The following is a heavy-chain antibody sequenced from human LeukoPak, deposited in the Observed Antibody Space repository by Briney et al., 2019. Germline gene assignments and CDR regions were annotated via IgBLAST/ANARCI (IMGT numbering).Heavy chain of an antibody. J-gene: IGHJ3*02. CDR2: IYSGGST. D-gene: IGHD1-1*01. CDR1: GFTVSSNY. Sequence: LPGGSLRLSCAASGFTVSSNYMSWVRQAPGKGQELVSVIYSGGSTYYADSVKGRFTISRDNSKNTLYLQMNSLRAEDAAVYYCARENWNPGAFDIWGQGTMVTVSS. CDR3: ARENWNPGAFDI. V-gene: IGHV3-66*02.